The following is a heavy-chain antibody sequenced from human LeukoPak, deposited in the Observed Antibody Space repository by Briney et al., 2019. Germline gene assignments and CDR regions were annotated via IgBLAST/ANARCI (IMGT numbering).Heavy chain of an antibody. CDR2: IRSKAYGGTT. V-gene: IGHV3-49*04. J-gene: IGHJ4*02. CDR3: TRVPADFWGGYSAY. CDR1: GFTFGDYA. Sequence: PGGSLRLSCTASGFTFGDYAMSWVRQAPGKGLEWVGFIRSKAYGGTTEYAASVKGRFTISRDDSKSIAYLQMNSLKTEDTAVYYCTRVPADFWGGYSAYGGRGTLVTVSS. D-gene: IGHD3-3*01.